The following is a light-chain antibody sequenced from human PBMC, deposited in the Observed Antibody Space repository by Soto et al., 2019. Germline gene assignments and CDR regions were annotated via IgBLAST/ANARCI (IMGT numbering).Light chain of an antibody. CDR2: GAF. CDR1: QSVSTSF. V-gene: IGKV3-20*01. CDR3: QQYGGSPATT. J-gene: IGKJ5*01. Sequence: EVVLTQSPGTLSLSPGERATLSCRASQSVSTSFLAWYQQKPGQAPRLLIYGAFSRATGIPDRFSGSGSGTDFTLTISRLEPEDFAVYFCQQYGGSPATTFGQGTRLEIK.